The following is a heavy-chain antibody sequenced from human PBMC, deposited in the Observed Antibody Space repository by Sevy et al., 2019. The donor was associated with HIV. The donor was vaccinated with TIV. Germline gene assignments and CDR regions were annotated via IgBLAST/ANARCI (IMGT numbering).Heavy chain of an antibody. CDR2: IYYSGST. D-gene: IGHD1-1*01. CDR1: GNSISSSTYY. CDR3: VSHNWNGDYFDY. Sequence: SDTLSLTCTVSGNSISSSTYYWGWIRQPPGKGLEWIGSIYYSGSTYHNPSLKSRVTTSVDTSKNHFSLKLSSVTASDTAVYYCVSHNWNGDYFDYWGQGTLVTVSS. V-gene: IGHV4-39*02. J-gene: IGHJ4*02.